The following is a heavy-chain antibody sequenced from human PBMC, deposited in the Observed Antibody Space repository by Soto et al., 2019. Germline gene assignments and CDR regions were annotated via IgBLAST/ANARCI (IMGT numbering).Heavy chain of an antibody. J-gene: IGHJ5*02. V-gene: IGHV1-2*02. CDR3: AREGYYDSSGYPPGSRPNNWFDP. CDR2: INPNSGGT. CDR1: GYTFTGYY. D-gene: IGHD3-22*01. Sequence: ASVKVSCKASGYTFTGYYMHWVRQAPGQGLEWMGWINPNSGGTNYAQKFQGRVTMTRDTSISTAYMELSRLRSDDTAVYYCAREGYYDSSGYPPGSRPNNWFDPWGQGTLVTVSS.